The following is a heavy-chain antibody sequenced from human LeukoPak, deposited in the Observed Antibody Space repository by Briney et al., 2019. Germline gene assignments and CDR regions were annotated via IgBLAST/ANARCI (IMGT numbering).Heavy chain of an antibody. Sequence: ASVKVSCKASGGTFSSYAISWVRQAPGRGLEWMGGIIPIFGTANYAQKFQGRVTITTDESTSTAYMELSSLRSEDTAVYYCAREGGNWGEGYFDYWGQGTLVTVSS. CDR3: AREGGNWGEGYFDY. D-gene: IGHD7-27*01. J-gene: IGHJ4*02. V-gene: IGHV1-69*05. CDR2: IIPIFGTA. CDR1: GGTFSSYA.